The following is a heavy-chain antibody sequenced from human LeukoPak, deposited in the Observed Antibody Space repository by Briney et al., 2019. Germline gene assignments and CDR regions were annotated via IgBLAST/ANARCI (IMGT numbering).Heavy chain of an antibody. D-gene: IGHD3-9*01. CDR1: GGSISSSGYY. V-gene: IGHV4-31*03. CDR3: ARTCYDILTGYYSADAFDI. CDR2: IYYSGTT. J-gene: IGHJ3*02. Sequence: SETLSLTCTVSGGSISSSGYYWSWIRQHPGKGLEWIGYIYYSGTTYYNPSLKSRVIISVDTSKNQFSLNLISVTAADTAVYYCARTCYDILTGYYSADAFDIWGQGTMVTVSS.